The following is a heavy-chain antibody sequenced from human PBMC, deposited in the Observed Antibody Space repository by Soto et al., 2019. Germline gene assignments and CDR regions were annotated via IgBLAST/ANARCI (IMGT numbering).Heavy chain of an antibody. CDR3: AKETYSGPLDY. J-gene: IGHJ4*02. D-gene: IGHD2-15*01. CDR2: ISYDGSNK. Sequence: GGSLTLSCAASGFTFISFGMHWVRPAPGKGLEWVAVISYDGSNKYYADSVKGRFTISRDNSKNTLYLQMNSLRAEDTAVYYCAKETYSGPLDYWGQGT. CDR1: GFTFISFG. V-gene: IGHV3-30*18.